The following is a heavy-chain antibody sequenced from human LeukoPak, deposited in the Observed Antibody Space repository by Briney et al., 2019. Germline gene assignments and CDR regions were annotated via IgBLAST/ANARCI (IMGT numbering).Heavy chain of an antibody. CDR3: ARGSLVVPAAIPYYYYYGMDV. J-gene: IGHJ6*02. Sequence: ASVKVSCKASGYTFTGYYMRWVRQAPGQGLEWMGWINPNSGGTNYAQKFQGRVTMTRDTSISTAYMELSRLRSDDTAVYYCARGSLVVPAAIPYYYYYGMDVWGQGTTVTVSS. CDR2: INPNSGGT. CDR1: GYTFTGYY. D-gene: IGHD2-2*01. V-gene: IGHV1-2*02.